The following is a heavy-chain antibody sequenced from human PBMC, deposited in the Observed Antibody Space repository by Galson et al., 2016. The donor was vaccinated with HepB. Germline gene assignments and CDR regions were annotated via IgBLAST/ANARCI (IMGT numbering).Heavy chain of an antibody. CDR1: GYTFTSHW. J-gene: IGHJ4*02. Sequence: QSGAEVKKPGESLKISCKGSGYTFTSHWIGWVRQMPGKGLEVMGFIYPGDFDTRYGPSFQGQVTISADKSTTNVYLQWSSLKASDTAIYYCARLDHRGYKYAYLDYWGQGTLVTVSS. D-gene: IGHD5-18*01. CDR3: ARLDHRGYKYAYLDY. CDR2: IYPGDFDT. V-gene: IGHV5-51*01.